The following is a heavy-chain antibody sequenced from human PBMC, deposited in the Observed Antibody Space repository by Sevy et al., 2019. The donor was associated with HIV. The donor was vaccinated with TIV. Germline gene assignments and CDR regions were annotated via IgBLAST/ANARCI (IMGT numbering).Heavy chain of an antibody. V-gene: IGHV1-69*13. CDR1: GGTFSSSA. D-gene: IGHD3-10*01. CDR2: IIPIFDTA. J-gene: IGHJ4*02. Sequence: ASVKVSCKASGGTFSSSAINWMRQAPGQGLEWMGGIIPIFDTANYAQKFQGRVTITADESTSTAYMGLSSLRSEDTAMYFCARQGGYYSGSGTYCDYWGQGTLVTVSS. CDR3: ARQGGYYSGSGTYCDY.